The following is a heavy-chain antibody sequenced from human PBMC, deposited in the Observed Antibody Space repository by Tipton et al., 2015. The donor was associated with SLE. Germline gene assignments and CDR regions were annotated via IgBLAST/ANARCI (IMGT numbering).Heavy chain of an antibody. Sequence: TLSLTCTVSGYSISSGYYWGWIRQPPGKGLEWIGTIYHSGTTYYNPSLKSRVTISVDTSKNQFSLKLSSVTAADTAVYYCARVNPGYWGQGTLVTVSS. CDR2: IYHSGTT. V-gene: IGHV4-38-2*02. CDR3: ARVNPGY. J-gene: IGHJ4*02. CDR1: GYSISSGYY.